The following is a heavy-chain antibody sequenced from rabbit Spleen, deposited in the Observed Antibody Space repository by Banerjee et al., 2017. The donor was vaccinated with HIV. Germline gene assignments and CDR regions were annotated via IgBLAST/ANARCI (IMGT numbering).Heavy chain of an antibody. CDR2: IDPVFGSA. Sequence: QLVESGGGLVQPEGSLTLTCTASGFSFSDSYYMCWVRQAPGKGLEWIGYIDPVFGSAYYASWVNGRFSISRENTQNTVSLQLNSLTAADTATYFCARGGGLWGQGTLVTVS. J-gene: IGHJ4*01. V-gene: IGHV1S7*01. CDR3: ARGGGL. CDR1: GFSFSDSYY.